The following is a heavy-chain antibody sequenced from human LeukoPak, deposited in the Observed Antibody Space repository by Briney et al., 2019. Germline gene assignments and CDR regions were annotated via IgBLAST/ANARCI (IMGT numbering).Heavy chain of an antibody. CDR3: ARDEAAAGGY. CDR2: ISSSSSYI. CDR1: GFTLSSYS. Sequence: GGSLRLSCAASGFTLSSYSMNWVRQAPGKGLEWVSSISSSSSYIYYADSVKGRFTISRDNAKNSLYLQMNSLRAEDTAVYYCARDEAAAGGYWGQGTLVTVSS. J-gene: IGHJ4*02. D-gene: IGHD6-13*01. V-gene: IGHV3-21*01.